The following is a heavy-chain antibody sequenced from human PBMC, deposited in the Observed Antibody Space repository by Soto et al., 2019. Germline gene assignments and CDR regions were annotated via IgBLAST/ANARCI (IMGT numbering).Heavy chain of an antibody. Sequence: QVQLQESGPGLVKPSGTLTLTCAVSGVSITSNNWWSWVRQPPGKGLEWIGEIHHSGNTIYITSLTRRITISVDKSKTQSSLKLRSVTSADTAVYYCARDPQYDYGLDALDIWGQGTMVTVS. D-gene: IGHD4-17*01. CDR1: GVSITSNNW. CDR2: IHHSGNT. J-gene: IGHJ3*02. CDR3: ARDPQYDYGLDALDI. V-gene: IGHV4-4*02.